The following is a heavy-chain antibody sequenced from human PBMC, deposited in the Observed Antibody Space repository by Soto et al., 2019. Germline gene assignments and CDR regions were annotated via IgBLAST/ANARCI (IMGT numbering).Heavy chain of an antibody. Sequence: SETLSLTCAVYSGSFSGYYWSWIRQPPGKGLEWIGEINHSGSTNYNPSLKSRVTISVDTSKNQFSLKLSSVTAAGTAVYYCARRKAVAGTLGAFDIWGQGTMVTVSS. V-gene: IGHV4-34*01. J-gene: IGHJ3*02. CDR1: SGSFSGYY. CDR2: INHSGST. CDR3: ARRKAVAGTLGAFDI. D-gene: IGHD6-19*01.